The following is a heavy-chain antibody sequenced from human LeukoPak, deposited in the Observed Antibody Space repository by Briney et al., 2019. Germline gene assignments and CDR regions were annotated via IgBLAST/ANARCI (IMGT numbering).Heavy chain of an antibody. CDR3: AKGPYSSSRGEFDY. CDR2: ISWNSGSI. D-gene: IGHD6-13*01. Sequence: GGSLRLSCAASGFTFDDYAMHWVRQAPGKGLEWVSGISWNSGSIGYADSVKGRFTISRDNAKNSLYLQMNSLRAEDTALYYCAKGPYSSSRGEFDYWGQGTLVTVSS. J-gene: IGHJ4*02. CDR1: GFTFDDYA. V-gene: IGHV3-9*01.